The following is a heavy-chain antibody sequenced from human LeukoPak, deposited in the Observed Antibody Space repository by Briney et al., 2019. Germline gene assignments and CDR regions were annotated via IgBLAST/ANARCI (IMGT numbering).Heavy chain of an antibody. CDR2: VYYSGST. CDR3: ARGGYCGGDCYRYDAFDI. CDR1: GDPITSYY. Sequence: SETLSLTCTVSGDPITSYYWSWSRQPPGKGLDWIGYVYYSGSTNYNPSLKTRVTISVDTSKNQFSLKLSSVTAADTAVYFCARGGYCGGDCYRYDAFDIWGQGTMVTVSS. J-gene: IGHJ3*02. V-gene: IGHV4-59*01. D-gene: IGHD2-21*02.